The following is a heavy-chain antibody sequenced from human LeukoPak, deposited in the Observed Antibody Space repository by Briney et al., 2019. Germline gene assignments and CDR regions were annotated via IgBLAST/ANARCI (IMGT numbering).Heavy chain of an antibody. CDR1: GGSISSYY. Sequence: SETLSLTCTVSGGSISSYYWGWIRQPPGKGLEWIGSIYSSGSTYYSSSLKSRVTISIDTSKNQVSLKMSSVTAADTAVYYCAKSGGYGLIDYWGQGTLVTVSS. J-gene: IGHJ4*01. CDR2: IYSSGST. CDR3: AKSGGYGLIDY. D-gene: IGHD6-25*01. V-gene: IGHV4-39*01.